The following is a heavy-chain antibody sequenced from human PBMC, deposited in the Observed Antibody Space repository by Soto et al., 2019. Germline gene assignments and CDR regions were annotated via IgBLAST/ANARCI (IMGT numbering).Heavy chain of an antibody. Sequence: SVKVSCKAAGYTFTCYYMHWVRQAPGQGLEFMGGIIPKFGTTNYAQKFRGRVTITADESTSTAYMEVSSLRSEDTAVYYCARASGRGWYNWFDPWGQGTLVTVSS. CDR1: GYTFTCYY. D-gene: IGHD6-19*01. V-gene: IGHV1-69*13. CDR3: ARASGRGWYNWFDP. CDR2: IIPKFGTT. J-gene: IGHJ5*02.